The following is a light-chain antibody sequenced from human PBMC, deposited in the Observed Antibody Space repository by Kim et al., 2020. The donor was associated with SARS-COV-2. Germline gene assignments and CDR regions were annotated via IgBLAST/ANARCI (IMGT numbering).Light chain of an antibody. CDR1: SSDVGAYNY. J-gene: IGLJ3*02. V-gene: IGLV2-14*03. Sequence: QSVLTQPASVSGSPGQSLTISCTGTSSDVGAYNYVSWYQQHPDTGPKLIIYDVSTRPSGVSDRFSGSKSGNTASLTISGLQPEDEADYYCASYTTTSSLVFGGGTQLTVL. CDR2: DVS. CDR3: ASYTTTSSLV.